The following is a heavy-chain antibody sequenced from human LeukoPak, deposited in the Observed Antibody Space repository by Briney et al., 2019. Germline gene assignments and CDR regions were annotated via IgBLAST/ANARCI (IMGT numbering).Heavy chain of an antibody. V-gene: IGHV1-18*01. D-gene: IGHD3-9*01. Sequence: ASVKVSCKASGYTFTSYGISWVRQAPGQGLERIGWISAYNGNTNYAQKLQGRVTMTTDTSTSTAYMELRSLRSDDTAVYYCARGTEYYDILTGYPPDSFDIWGQGTMVTVSS. CDR2: ISAYNGNT. CDR1: GYTFTSYG. CDR3: ARGTEYYDILTGYPPDSFDI. J-gene: IGHJ3*02.